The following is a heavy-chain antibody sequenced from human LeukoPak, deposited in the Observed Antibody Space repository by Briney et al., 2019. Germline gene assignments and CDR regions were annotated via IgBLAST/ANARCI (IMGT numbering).Heavy chain of an antibody. Sequence: VASVKVSCKASGGAFISDGISWVRQAPGQGLEWMGRLITISRIPNYAQNFKGRVTISADKSTSTAYMELRSLRCEDTAVYYCARDVDEGRFDPWGQGTLVTVSS. D-gene: IGHD5-24*01. CDR3: ARDVDEGRFDP. J-gene: IGHJ5*02. CDR2: LITISRIP. CDR1: GGAFISDG. V-gene: IGHV1-69*04.